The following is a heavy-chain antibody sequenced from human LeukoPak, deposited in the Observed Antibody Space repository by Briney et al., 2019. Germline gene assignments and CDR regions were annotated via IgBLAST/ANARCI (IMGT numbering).Heavy chain of an antibody. CDR3: ARERGYCSSTSCSHGNYYYGMDV. CDR2: ISAYNGNT. Sequence: ASVKVSCKASGYTFTSYYMHWVRQAPGQGLEWMGWISAYNGNTNYAQKLQGRVTMTTDTSTSTAYMELRSLRSDDTAVYYCARERGYCSSTSCSHGNYYYGMDVWGQGTTVTVSS. V-gene: IGHV1-18*04. J-gene: IGHJ6*02. CDR1: GYTFTSYY. D-gene: IGHD2-2*01.